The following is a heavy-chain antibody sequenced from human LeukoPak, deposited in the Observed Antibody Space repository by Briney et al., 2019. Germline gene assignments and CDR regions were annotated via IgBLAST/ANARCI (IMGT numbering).Heavy chain of an antibody. Sequence: GGSLRLSCAASGFTFSSYAMSWVRQAPGKGLEWISAISGSGCSTYYADSVKGRFTISRDNSKNTLYLQMNSLRADDTAVYYCARYCSSTSCYRSPDAFDIWGQGTMVTVSS. J-gene: IGHJ3*02. D-gene: IGHD2-2*01. CDR2: ISGSGCST. CDR3: ARYCSSTSCYRSPDAFDI. CDR1: GFTFSSYA. V-gene: IGHV3-23*01.